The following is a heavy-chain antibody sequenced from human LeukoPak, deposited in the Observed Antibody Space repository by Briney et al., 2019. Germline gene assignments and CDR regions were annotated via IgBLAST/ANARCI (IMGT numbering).Heavy chain of an antibody. Sequence: SETLSLTCTVSGGSISSSSYYWGWIRQPPGKGLEWIGSIYYSGSTYYNPSLKSRVTISVDTSKNQFSLKLSSVTAADTAVYYCARRHYDSLGRDFDYWGRGTLVTVSS. CDR1: GGSISSSSYY. J-gene: IGHJ4*02. CDR3: ARRHYDSLGRDFDY. V-gene: IGHV4-39*01. D-gene: IGHD3-22*01. CDR2: IYYSGST.